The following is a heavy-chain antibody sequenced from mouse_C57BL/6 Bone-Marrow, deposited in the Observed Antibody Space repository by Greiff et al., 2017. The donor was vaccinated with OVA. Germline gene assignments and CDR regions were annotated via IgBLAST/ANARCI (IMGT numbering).Heavy chain of an antibody. CDR1: GYTFTSYT. V-gene: IGHV1-4*01. CDR3: ARGLLRAWFAY. Sequence: QVQLQQSGAELARPGASVKMSCKASGYTFTSYTMHWVKQRPGQGLEWIGYIIPSSGYTKSNQKFKDKATLTADKSSSTAYMPLSSLTAEDAAVYYCARGLLRAWFAYWGQGTLVTVSA. D-gene: IGHD1-1*01. J-gene: IGHJ3*01. CDR2: IIPSSGYT.